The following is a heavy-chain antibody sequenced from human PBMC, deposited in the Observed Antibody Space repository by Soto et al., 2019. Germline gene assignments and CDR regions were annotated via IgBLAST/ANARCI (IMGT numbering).Heavy chain of an antibody. J-gene: IGHJ4*02. Sequence: SVKVSCKASGGTFSSYGISWVRQAPGQGLEWMGGIIPIFGTANYAQKFQGRVTITADESTSTAYMELSSLRSEDTAVYYCARDRCYYYGSGRYYEIGYCGQGSMVTVSS. V-gene: IGHV1-69*13. CDR2: IIPIFGTA. CDR3: ARDRCYYYGSGRYYEIGY. CDR1: GGTFSSYG. D-gene: IGHD3-10*01.